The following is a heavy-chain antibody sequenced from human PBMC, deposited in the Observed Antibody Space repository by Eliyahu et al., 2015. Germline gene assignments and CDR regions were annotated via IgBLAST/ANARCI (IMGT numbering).Heavy chain of an antibody. CDR3: ASSQSSGYVYYYGMDV. V-gene: IGHV4-30-4*01. Sequence: QVQLQESGPGLVKPSQTLSLTXTVSXGSXSXGXYXWSWXRQPPGKGLEWIGYIYYSGSTYYNPSLKSRVTISVDTSKNQFSLKLSSVTAADTAVYYCASSQSSGYVYYYGMDVWGQGTTVTVSS. CDR2: IYYSGST. J-gene: IGHJ6*02. CDR1: XGSXSXGXYX. D-gene: IGHD3-22*01.